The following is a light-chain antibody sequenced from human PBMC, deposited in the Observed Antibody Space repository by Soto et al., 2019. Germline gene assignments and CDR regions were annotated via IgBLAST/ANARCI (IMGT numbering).Light chain of an antibody. CDR3: QQYYSYSPLT. CDR1: HSISSW. Sequence: DIQMTQSPSTLSASVGDRVTITCRASHSISSWLAWYQQKPGKAPKLLIYKASSLESGGPSRFSGSGSGTEFNLTISSLQPDDFATYYCQQYYSYSPLTFGGGTKVEIK. CDR2: KAS. J-gene: IGKJ4*01. V-gene: IGKV1-5*03.